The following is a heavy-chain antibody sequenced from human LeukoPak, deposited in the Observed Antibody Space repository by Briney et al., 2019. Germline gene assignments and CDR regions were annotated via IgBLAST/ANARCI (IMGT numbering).Heavy chain of an antibody. Sequence: SETLSLTCAVYGGSFSGYYWSWIRQPPGKGLEWIGEINHSGSTNYNPSLKSRVTISVDTYKNQFSLKLSYVTAADTAVYYCARVSRVVVPAPANRARYYFDYWGQGTLVTVSS. CDR3: ARVSRVVVPAPANRARYYFDY. J-gene: IGHJ4*02. V-gene: IGHV4-34*01. D-gene: IGHD2-2*01. CDR1: GGSFSGYY. CDR2: INHSGST.